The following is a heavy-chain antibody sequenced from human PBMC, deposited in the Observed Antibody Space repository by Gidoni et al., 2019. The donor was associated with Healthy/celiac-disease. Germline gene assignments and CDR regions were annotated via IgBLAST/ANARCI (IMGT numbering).Heavy chain of an antibody. CDR3: AKEDYYDSSGYPYYYYYYGMDV. Sequence: SYGMHWFRQAPGKGLEWVAVISYDGSNKYYADSVKGRFTISRDNSKNTLYLQMNSLRAEDTAVYYCAKEDYYDSSGYPYYYYYYGMDVWGQGTTVTVSS. J-gene: IGHJ6*02. CDR2: ISYDGSNK. V-gene: IGHV3-30*18. D-gene: IGHD3-22*01. CDR1: SYG.